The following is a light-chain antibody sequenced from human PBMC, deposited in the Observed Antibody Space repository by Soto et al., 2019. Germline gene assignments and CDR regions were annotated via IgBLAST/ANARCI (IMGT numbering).Light chain of an antibody. J-gene: IGLJ2*01. CDR2: EVS. CDR3: ISYTSSSTLV. V-gene: IGLV2-14*01. CDR1: RSDVGGYNY. Sequence: QSALTQPASVSGSPGQSITISCTGTRSDVGGYNYVSWYQQHPGKAPKLMIYEVSSRPSGVSDRFSGSKSGNTASLTISGLQAEDEADYYCISYTSSSTLVFGGGTKLTVL.